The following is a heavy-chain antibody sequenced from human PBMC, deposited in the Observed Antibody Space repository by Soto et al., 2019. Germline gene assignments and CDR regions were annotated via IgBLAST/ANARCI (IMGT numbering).Heavy chain of an antibody. Sequence: PSETLSLTCTVSGGSISSGDYYWSWIRQPPGKGLEWIGYIYYRGSTYYNPSLKSRVSISVDTSKNQFSLKLSSVTAAYTAVYYCARAGIQLWQRFFDYWGQGTLVTVSS. V-gene: IGHV4-30-4*01. CDR1: GGSISSGDYY. J-gene: IGHJ4*02. CDR3: ARAGIQLWQRFFDY. CDR2: IYYRGST. D-gene: IGHD5-18*01.